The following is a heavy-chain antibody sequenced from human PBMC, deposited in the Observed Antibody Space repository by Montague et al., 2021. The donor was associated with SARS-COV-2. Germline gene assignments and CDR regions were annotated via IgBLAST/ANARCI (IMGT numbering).Heavy chain of an antibody. D-gene: IGHD2-8*02. Sequence: SETLSLTCAVYGGSLSGYYWSWIRQSPGEGLEWIAEISHSGSTSYNPSLKSRVTISVDTSKNQFSLKLSSATAADTAVYYCARAPYRVVYVPRYYGMDVWGQGTTVTVSS. CDR1: GGSLSGYY. CDR2: ISHSGST. J-gene: IGHJ6*02. CDR3: ARAPYRVVYVPRYYGMDV. V-gene: IGHV4-34*01.